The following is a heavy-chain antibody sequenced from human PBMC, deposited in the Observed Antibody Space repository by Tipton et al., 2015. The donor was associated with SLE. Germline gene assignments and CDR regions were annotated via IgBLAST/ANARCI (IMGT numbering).Heavy chain of an antibody. V-gene: IGHV1-3*04. J-gene: IGHJ3*02. CDR3: ARRQTEAFDI. CDR2: INISNGNT. Sequence: SGAEVKKPGTSMKVSCKASGYDFTSYAIHWVRQAPGQRLEWMGWINISNGNTRYSQKFQGRVTITRDTSATTAYMELSSLRSEDTAVYFCARRQTEAFDIWGQGTVVTVSS. CDR1: GYDFTSYA.